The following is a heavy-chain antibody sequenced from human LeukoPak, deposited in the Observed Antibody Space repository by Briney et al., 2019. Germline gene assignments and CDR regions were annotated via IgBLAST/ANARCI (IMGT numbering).Heavy chain of an antibody. V-gene: IGHV3-23*01. CDR2: ISGSGGST. J-gene: IGHJ4*02. D-gene: IGHD6-6*01. Sequence: GGSLRLSCAASGFTFSSYAMSWVRQAPGKGLEWVSAISGSGGSTYYADSVKGRFTISRDNSKNTLYLRMNSLRAEDTAVYYCAKGGGKQLVSYWGQGTLVTVSS. CDR1: GFTFSSYA. CDR3: AKGGGKQLVSY.